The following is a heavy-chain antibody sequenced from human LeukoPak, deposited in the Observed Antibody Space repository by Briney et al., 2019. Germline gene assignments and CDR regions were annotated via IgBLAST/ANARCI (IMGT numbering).Heavy chain of an antibody. Sequence: PSETLSLTCTVSGGSISSSSYYWGWIRQPPGKGLEWIGSTYYSGSTYYNPSLKSRVTISVDTSKNQFSLKLSSVTAADTAVYYCARYHYDILGGGHAFDIWGQGTMVTVSS. CDR3: ARYHYDILGGGHAFDI. J-gene: IGHJ3*02. CDR1: GGSISSSSYY. D-gene: IGHD3-9*01. CDR2: TYYSGST. V-gene: IGHV4-39*07.